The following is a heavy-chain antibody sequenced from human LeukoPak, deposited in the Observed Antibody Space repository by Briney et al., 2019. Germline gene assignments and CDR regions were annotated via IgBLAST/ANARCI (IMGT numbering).Heavy chain of an antibody. CDR1: EFTFSSYE. J-gene: IGHJ4*02. CDR2: ISGSGGTI. CDR3: AKVQEMATILPPFHY. V-gene: IGHV3-23*01. Sequence: GGSLRLSCAASEFTFSSYEMNWIRQAPGKGLQWVSGISGSGGTIYYADSVKGRFTISRDNSKNTLYLQMNSLRAEDTAVYYCAKVQEMATILPPFHYWGQGTLVTVSS. D-gene: IGHD5-24*01.